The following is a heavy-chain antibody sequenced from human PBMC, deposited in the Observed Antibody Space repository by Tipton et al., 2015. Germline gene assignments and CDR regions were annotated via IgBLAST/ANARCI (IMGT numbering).Heavy chain of an antibody. Sequence: GLVKPSQTLSLTCGISGDSVSSNTATWNWIRQSPSRGLEWLGRTYYRSKWYNDYAESVKGRITINADTSKNQFSLQLNSVTAADAAVYYCARDGGVKTTTNMVRGIVVDHSYYYGVDVWGQGTTVTVSS. J-gene: IGHJ6*02. V-gene: IGHV6-1*01. CDR3: ARDGGVKTTTNMVRGIVVDHSYYYGVDV. D-gene: IGHD3-10*01. CDR1: GDSVSSNTAT. CDR2: TYYRSKWYN.